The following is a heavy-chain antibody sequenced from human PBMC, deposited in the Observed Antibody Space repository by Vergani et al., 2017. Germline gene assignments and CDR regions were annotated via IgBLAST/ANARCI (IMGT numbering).Heavy chain of an antibody. CDR1: GFSLSSFN. V-gene: IGHV3-48*01. D-gene: IGHD5-18*01. CDR3: VRDVTLIQETGTRSGYFDL. Sequence: EEQLVESGGRLVQPGGSLRLSCEASGFSLSSFNMNWVRQAPGRGLEWLAYINVFDGGIHYADSVKGRFSISRDNAGNSLYLQMNSLRVEDTAKYYCVRDVTLIQETGTRSGYFDLWGRGSLVSVSS. J-gene: IGHJ2*01. CDR2: INVFDGGI.